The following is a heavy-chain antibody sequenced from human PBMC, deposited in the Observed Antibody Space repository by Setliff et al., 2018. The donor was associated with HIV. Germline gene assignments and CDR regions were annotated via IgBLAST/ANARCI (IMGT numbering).Heavy chain of an antibody. CDR2: ISYDGTSK. D-gene: IGHD2-21*01. CDR1: DFTFSSYG. Sequence: PGGSLRLSCAASDFTFSSYGMHWVRQAPGKGLEWVAIISYDGTSKHYADSVKGRFTISRDNSKNTLYLHMNNLRGDDTAVYYCAKGCGGAGFCYYADYWGQGTVVTVSS. J-gene: IGHJ4*02. V-gene: IGHV3-30*18. CDR3: AKGCGGAGFCYYADY.